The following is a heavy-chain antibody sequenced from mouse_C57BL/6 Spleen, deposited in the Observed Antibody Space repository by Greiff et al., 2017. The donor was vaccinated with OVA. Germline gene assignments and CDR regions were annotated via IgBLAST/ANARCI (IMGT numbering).Heavy chain of an antibody. V-gene: IGHV1-64*01. CDR1: GYTFTSYW. CDR2: IHPNSGST. D-gene: IGHD1-1*01. Sequence: VQLQQPGAELVKPGASVKLSCKASGYTFTSYWMHWVKQRPGQGLEWIGMIHPNSGSTNYNEKFKSKATLTVDKSSSTAYMQLSSLTSEDSAVYYCAREGYYSGSSFDAMDYWGQGTSVTVSS. J-gene: IGHJ4*01. CDR3: AREGYYSGSSFDAMDY.